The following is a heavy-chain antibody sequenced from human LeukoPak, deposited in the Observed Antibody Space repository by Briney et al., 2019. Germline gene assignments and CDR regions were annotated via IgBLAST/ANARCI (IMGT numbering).Heavy chain of an antibody. V-gene: IGHV4-59*01. J-gene: IGHJ4*02. Sequence: SETLSLTCTVSGGSISNYYWSWIRQPPGKGLEWIGYIYYSGSTKYNPSLKSRVTISVDTSKNQFSLRLSSVTAADTAVYYCNHGGDIIAAAGQFDYWGQGTLVTVSS. CDR2: IYYSGST. CDR1: GGSISNYY. D-gene: IGHD6-13*01. CDR3: NHGGDIIAAAGQFDY.